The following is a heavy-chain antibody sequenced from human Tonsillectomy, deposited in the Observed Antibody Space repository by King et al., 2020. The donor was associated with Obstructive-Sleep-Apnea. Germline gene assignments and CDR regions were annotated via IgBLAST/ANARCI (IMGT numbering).Heavy chain of an antibody. Sequence: VQLVESGGGLVQPGGSLRLSCAASGFNISSNYMSWVRQAPGKGLEWVSLIYSGGGTYYADSVKGRFTISRHNSKNTLYLKMNSLRAEDTAVYYCARGDYYYYYALDVWGQGTTVSVSS. CDR2: IYSGGGT. CDR1: GFNISSNY. J-gene: IGHJ6*02. CDR3: ARGDYYYYYALDV. V-gene: IGHV3-53*04.